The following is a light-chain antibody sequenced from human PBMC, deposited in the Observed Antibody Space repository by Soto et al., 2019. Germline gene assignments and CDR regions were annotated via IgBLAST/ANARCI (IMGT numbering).Light chain of an antibody. V-gene: IGLV2-14*01. Sequence: QSALTQPASVSGSPGQSITISCTGTSSDVGGYNYVSWYQQHPGKAPKLMIYEVSNRPSGVSNRFSGSKSSNTASLTISGLQAEDEADYYCSSYTSSSTLGVFGTGTKVTVL. CDR3: SSYTSSSTLGV. J-gene: IGLJ1*01. CDR2: EVS. CDR1: SSDVGGYNY.